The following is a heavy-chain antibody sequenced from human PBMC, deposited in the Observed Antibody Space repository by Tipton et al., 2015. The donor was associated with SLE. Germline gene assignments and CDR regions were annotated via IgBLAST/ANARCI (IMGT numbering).Heavy chain of an antibody. Sequence: LRLSCAVYGGSFSGYYWSWIRQPPGKGLEWIGEINHSGSTNYNPSLKSRATISLDTSKNQFSLRLSSVTAADTAVYYCARGLSGYSSSWFYYYYGMDVWGQGTTVTVSS. V-gene: IGHV4-34*01. J-gene: IGHJ6*02. CDR2: INHSGST. D-gene: IGHD6-13*01. CDR1: GGSFSGYY. CDR3: ARGLSGYSSSWFYYYYGMDV.